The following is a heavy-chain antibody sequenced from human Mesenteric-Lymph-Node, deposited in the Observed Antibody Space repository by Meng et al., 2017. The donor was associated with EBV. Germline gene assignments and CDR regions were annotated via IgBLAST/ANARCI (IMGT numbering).Heavy chain of an antibody. D-gene: IGHD3-3*01. CDR2: IDYMGTT. CDR1: RALISSVY. Sequence: DAAQGLGKRAGHCSLQRSVSRALISSVYWSCIRQSAGKGLGWTGKIDYMGTTKYNPSLKSRVTLSVDTSKNQLSLRLTSVTAADTAIYSCARDHSSGYGFWSTYSVFDPWGQGTLVTVSS. CDR3: ARDHSSGYGFWSTYSVFDP. J-gene: IGHJ5*02. V-gene: IGHV4-59*01.